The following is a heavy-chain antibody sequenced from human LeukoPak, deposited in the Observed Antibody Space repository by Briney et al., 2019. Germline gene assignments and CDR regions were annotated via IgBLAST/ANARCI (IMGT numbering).Heavy chain of an antibody. CDR2: IYYSGST. Sequence: SETLSLTCTVSGGSISSSSYYWGWIRQPPGKGLEWIGSIYYSGSTHYNPSLKSRVTISVDTSKNQFSLKLSSVTAADTAVYYCARHLLLEWLLDYWGQGTLVTVSS. V-gene: IGHV4-39*01. CDR3: ARHLLLEWLLDY. J-gene: IGHJ4*02. CDR1: GGSISSSSYY. D-gene: IGHD3-3*01.